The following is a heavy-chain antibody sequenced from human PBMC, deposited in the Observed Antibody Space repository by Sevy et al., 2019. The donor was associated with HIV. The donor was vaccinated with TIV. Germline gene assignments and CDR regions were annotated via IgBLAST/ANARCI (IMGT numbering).Heavy chain of an antibody. CDR3: AREAVWFGELGIDY. D-gene: IGHD3-10*01. CDR2: IYTSGST. J-gene: IGHJ4*02. CDR1: GGSISSGSYY. V-gene: IGHV4-61*02. Sequence: SETLSLTCTVSGGSISSGSYYWSWIRQPAGKGLEWIGRIYTSGSTNYNPSLKSRVTISVDTSKNQFSLKLSSVTAADTAVYYCAREAVWFGELGIDYWGQGTLVTVSS.